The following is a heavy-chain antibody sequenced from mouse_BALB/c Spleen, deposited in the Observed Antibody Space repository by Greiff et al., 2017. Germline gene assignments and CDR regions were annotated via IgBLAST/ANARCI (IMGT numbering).Heavy chain of an antibody. V-gene: IGHV2-9*02. CDR3: ARDIGSGYYAMDY. J-gene: IGHJ4*01. CDR1: GFSLTSYG. D-gene: IGHD3-1*01. CDR2: IWAGGST. Sequence: VKLMESGPGLVAPSQSLSITCTVSGFSLTSYGVHWVRQPPGKGLEWLGVIWAGGSTNYNSALMSRLSISKDNSKSQVFLKMNSLQTDDTAMYYCARDIGSGYYAMDYWGQGTSVTVSS.